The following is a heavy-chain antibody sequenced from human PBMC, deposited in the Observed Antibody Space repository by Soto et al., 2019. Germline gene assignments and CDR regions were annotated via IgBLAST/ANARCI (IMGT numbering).Heavy chain of an antibody. CDR2: ISGSGGST. CDR1: GFTFSSYA. D-gene: IGHD6-13*01. CDR3: AKNPRGKIAAAGQFDP. Sequence: GGSLRLSCAASGFTFSSYAMSWVRQAPGKGLEWVSAISGSGGSTYYADSVKGRFTISRDNSKNTLYLQMNSLRAEDTAVYYCAKNPRGKIAAAGQFDPWGQGTLVTVSS. J-gene: IGHJ5*02. V-gene: IGHV3-23*01.